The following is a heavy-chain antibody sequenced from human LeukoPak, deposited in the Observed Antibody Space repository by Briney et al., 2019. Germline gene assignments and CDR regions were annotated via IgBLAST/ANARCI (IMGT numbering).Heavy chain of an antibody. V-gene: IGHV3-21*01. J-gene: IGHJ4*02. Sequence: GGSLRLSCAAPGFTFSSYSMNWVRQAPGKGLEWVSSISSSSSYIYYADSVKGRFTISRDNAKNSLYLQMNSLRAEDTAVYYCARAYSSSSGFDYWGQGTLVTVSS. D-gene: IGHD6-6*01. CDR1: GFTFSSYS. CDR3: ARAYSSSSGFDY. CDR2: ISSSSSYI.